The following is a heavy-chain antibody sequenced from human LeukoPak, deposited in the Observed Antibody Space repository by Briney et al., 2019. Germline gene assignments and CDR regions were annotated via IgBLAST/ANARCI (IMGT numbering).Heavy chain of an antibody. V-gene: IGHV3-48*03. CDR2: ISSSGSTI. Sequence: GGSLRLSCAASGFTFSSYEMNWVRQAPGEGLEWVSYISSSGSTIYYADSVKGRFTISRDNAKNSLYLQMNSLRAEDTAVYYCARVRLTITYYYYGMDVWGQGTTVTVSS. J-gene: IGHJ6*02. CDR1: GFTFSSYE. D-gene: IGHD4/OR15-4a*01. CDR3: ARVRLTITYYYYGMDV.